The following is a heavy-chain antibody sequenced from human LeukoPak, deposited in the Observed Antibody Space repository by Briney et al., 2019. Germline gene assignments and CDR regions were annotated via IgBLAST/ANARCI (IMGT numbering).Heavy chain of an antibody. CDR1: GGTFSSYA. CDR2: IVPILGIA. V-gene: IGHV1-69*04. J-gene: IGHJ4*02. CDR3: ARGVVGTHFDY. D-gene: IGHD2-21*02. Sequence: GSSVKVSCKASGGTFSSYAISWVRQAPGQRLEWMGRIVPILGIANYAQKFQGRVTITADKSTSTAYMELSSLRSEDTAVYYCARGVVGTHFDYWGQGTLVTVSS.